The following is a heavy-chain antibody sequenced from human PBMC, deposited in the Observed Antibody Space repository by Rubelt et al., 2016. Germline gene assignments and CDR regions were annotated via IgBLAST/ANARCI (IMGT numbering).Heavy chain of an antibody. V-gene: IGHV3-53*01. Sequence: EVQLVESGGDLVQPGGSQRLSCAASGFTVSGNFMSWVRQAPGKGLQWVSIIYSGGTTYYADSERGRFTISRGNSENTLYLQMNSLRAEDTAIYYCARWSGTYYDHWGQGTLVTVSS. CDR2: IYSGGTT. CDR1: GFTVSGNF. D-gene: IGHD3-3*01. CDR3: ARWSGTYYDH. J-gene: IGHJ4*02.